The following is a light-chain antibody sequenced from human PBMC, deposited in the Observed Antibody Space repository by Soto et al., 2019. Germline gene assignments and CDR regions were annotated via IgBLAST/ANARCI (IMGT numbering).Light chain of an antibody. CDR2: GAS. J-gene: IGKJ1*01. CDR1: QSIDSD. V-gene: IGKV3-15*01. Sequence: EIMMTQSPANVSVFPGERATLSCRASQSIDSDLAWYQQKPGHVPRLLIYGASTRATGVPARFSGSGSGTEFTLIIISLQSDDFAVYYCQQYSHWRTFGPGTKVEIK. CDR3: QQYSHWRT.